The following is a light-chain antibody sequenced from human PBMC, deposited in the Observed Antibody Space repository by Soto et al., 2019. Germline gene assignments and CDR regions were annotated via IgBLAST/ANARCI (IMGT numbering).Light chain of an antibody. CDR2: GAS. Sequence: EIVLTQSPGTLSLSPGERATLSCRASQSVSSSYLVWHQQKPGQAPRLLIYGASSRATGIPDRFSGSGSGTDFTLTISRLEPEDFAVYYCQQRSNWPLTFGGGTKVDIK. J-gene: IGKJ4*01. CDR3: QQRSNWPLT. CDR1: QSVSSSY. V-gene: IGKV3D-20*02.